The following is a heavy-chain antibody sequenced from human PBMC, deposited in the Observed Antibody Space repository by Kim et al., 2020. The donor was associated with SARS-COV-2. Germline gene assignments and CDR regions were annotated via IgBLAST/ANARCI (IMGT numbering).Heavy chain of an antibody. J-gene: IGHJ5*02. V-gene: IGHV1-69*04. CDR2: IIPILGIA. Sequence: SVKVSCKASGGTFSSYAISWVRQAPGQGLEWMGRIIPILGIANYAQKFQGRVTITADKSTSTAYMELRSLRSEDTAVYYCARDESSSWYDWFDPWGQGT. CDR3: ARDESSSWYDWFDP. D-gene: IGHD6-13*01. CDR1: GGTFSSYA.